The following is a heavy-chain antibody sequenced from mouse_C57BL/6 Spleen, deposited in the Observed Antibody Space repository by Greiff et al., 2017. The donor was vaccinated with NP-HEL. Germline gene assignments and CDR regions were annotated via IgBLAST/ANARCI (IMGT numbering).Heavy chain of an antibody. CDR2: IYPGSGST. V-gene: IGHV1-55*01. Sequence: QVQLQQPGAELVKPGASVKMSCKASGYTFTSYWITWVKQRPGQGLEWIGDIYPGSGSTTSNEKFKSKATLTVDTSSSTAYMQLSSLTSEDAAVYYCARDGSRPWFAYWGQGTLVTVSA. CDR3: ARDGSRPWFAY. J-gene: IGHJ3*01. D-gene: IGHD1-1*01. CDR1: GYTFTSYW.